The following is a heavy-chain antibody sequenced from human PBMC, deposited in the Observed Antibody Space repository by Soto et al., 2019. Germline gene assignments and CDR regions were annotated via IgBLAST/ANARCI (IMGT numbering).Heavy chain of an antibody. V-gene: IGHV3-30*18. J-gene: IGHJ4*02. D-gene: IGHD6-13*01. CDR3: AKSPSTGYSSSWYNY. Sequence: GGSRRLSCAASGFTFSSYGMHWVRQAPGKGLEWVAVISYDGSNKYYADSVKGRFTISRDNSKNTLYLQMNSLRAEDTAVYYCAKSPSTGYSSSWYNYWGQGTLVTVSS. CDR2: ISYDGSNK. CDR1: GFTFSSYG.